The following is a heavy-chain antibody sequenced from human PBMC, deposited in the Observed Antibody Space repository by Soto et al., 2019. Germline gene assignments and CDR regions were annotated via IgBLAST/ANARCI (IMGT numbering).Heavy chain of an antibody. CDR3: ARPLDDDFWSGYYTHSPGTAYYCGMDV. CDR1: GFTFSSYW. Sequence: PGGSLRLSCAASGFTFSSYWMHWVRQAPGKGLVWVSRINSDGSSTSYADSVKGRFTISRDNAKNTLYLQMNSLRAEDTAVYYCARPLDDDFWSGYYTHSPGTAYYCGMDVWGQGTTVTVSS. J-gene: IGHJ6*02. CDR2: INSDGSST. D-gene: IGHD3-3*01. V-gene: IGHV3-74*01.